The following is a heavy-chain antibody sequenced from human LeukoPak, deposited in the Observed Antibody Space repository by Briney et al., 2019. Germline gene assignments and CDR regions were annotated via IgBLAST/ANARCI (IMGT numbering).Heavy chain of an antibody. J-gene: IGHJ4*02. CDR1: GFTFTSSA. D-gene: IGHD1-14*01. Sequence: SVKVSCKASGFTFTSSAVQWVRQARGQRLEWIGWIVVGSGNTNYAQKFQERVTITRDMSTSTAYMELSSLRSEDTAVYYCVRGKKPGWDMSYFDYWGQGILVTVSS. V-gene: IGHV1-58*01. CDR2: IVVGSGNT. CDR3: VRGKKPGWDMSYFDY.